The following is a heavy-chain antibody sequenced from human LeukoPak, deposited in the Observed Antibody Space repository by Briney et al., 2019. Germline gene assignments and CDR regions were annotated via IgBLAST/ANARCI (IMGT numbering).Heavy chain of an antibody. D-gene: IGHD6-13*01. Sequence: LRLSCAASGFTFSSYRMNWVRQHPGKGLEWIGYIYYSGSTNYNPSLKSRVTISVDTSKNQFSLKLSSVTAADTAVYYCARGARRQQLVPYDAFDIWGQGTMVTVSS. CDR3: ARGARRQQLVPYDAFDI. J-gene: IGHJ3*02. V-gene: IGHV4-31*02. CDR1: GFTFSSYR. CDR2: IYYSGST.